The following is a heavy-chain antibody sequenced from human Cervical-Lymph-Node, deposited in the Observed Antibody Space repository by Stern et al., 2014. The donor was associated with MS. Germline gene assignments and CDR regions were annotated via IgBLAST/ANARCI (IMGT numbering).Heavy chain of an antibody. CDR2: INPNSGGT. Sequence: QVQLMQSGAEVKKPGASVKVSCKASAYTITDYYTHWVRQAPGHGLEWMGWINPNSGGTYSAQKFQGRLTMTRDPSISTAYMELSSLRSDDTAVYYCARGGGYSYSTLDYWGQGTQVTVSS. V-gene: IGHV1-2*02. J-gene: IGHJ4*02. CDR1: AYTITDYY. D-gene: IGHD3-10*01. CDR3: ARGGGYSYSTLDY.